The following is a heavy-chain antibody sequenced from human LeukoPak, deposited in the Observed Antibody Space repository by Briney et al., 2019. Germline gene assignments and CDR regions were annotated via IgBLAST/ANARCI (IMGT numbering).Heavy chain of an antibody. D-gene: IGHD6-19*01. Sequence: HPGGSLRLSCAASGFTFSSYEMNWVRQAPGKGLEWVSYISSSGSTIYYADSVKGRFTISRDNAKNSLYLQMNSLRAEDSAVYYCARDFAVAGPDYWGQGTLVTVSS. CDR3: ARDFAVAGPDY. CDR1: GFTFSSYE. J-gene: IGHJ4*02. CDR2: ISSSGSTI. V-gene: IGHV3-48*03.